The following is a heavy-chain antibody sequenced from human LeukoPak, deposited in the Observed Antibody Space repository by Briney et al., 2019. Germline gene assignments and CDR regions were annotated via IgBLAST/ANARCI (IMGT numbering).Heavy chain of an antibody. CDR1: GGSISSYY. CDR3: ARTVPAAISYYFDY. J-gene: IGHJ4*02. D-gene: IGHD2-2*01. CDR2: IYYSGST. V-gene: IGHV4-59*01. Sequence: SETLSLTCTVSGGSISSYYWSWIRQPPGKGLEWVGYIYYSGSTNYNPSLKSRVTISVDTSKNQFTLKLSSVTAADTAVYYCARTVPAAISYYFDYWGQGTLVTVSS.